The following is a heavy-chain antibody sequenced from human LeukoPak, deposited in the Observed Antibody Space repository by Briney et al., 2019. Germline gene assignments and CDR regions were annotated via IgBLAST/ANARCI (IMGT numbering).Heavy chain of an antibody. D-gene: IGHD1-1*01. CDR3: AKSSGFDLERSDY. Sequence: TGGSLRLSCAVSGFTFNNYAMTWVRQARGKGLEWVSGISGSGGSTYYADSVKGRFTISRDNSKNTLHLQMNNLRAEDTAVYYCAKSSGFDLERSDYWGQGTLVTVSS. CDR2: ISGSGGST. J-gene: IGHJ4*02. CDR1: GFTFNNYA. V-gene: IGHV3-23*01.